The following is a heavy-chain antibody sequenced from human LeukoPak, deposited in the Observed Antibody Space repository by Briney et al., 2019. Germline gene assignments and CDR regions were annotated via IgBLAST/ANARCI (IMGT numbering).Heavy chain of an antibody. J-gene: IGHJ4*02. Sequence: AGSLRLSCAASGFSFSDYAMAWVRQAPGKGLEWVSVITGSGGVTHYAGSVKGRFTISRDNSKNTLYLQMNNLRVEDTARYYCAKDGLYYDGSTHIYYFDYWGQGTLVAVSS. D-gene: IGHD3-22*01. CDR1: GFSFSDYA. CDR2: ITGSGGVT. V-gene: IGHV3-23*01. CDR3: AKDGLYYDGSTHIYYFDY.